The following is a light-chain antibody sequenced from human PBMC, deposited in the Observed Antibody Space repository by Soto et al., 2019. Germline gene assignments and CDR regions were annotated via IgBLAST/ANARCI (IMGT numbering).Light chain of an antibody. CDR1: SSNIGAGYD. CDR3: ASWDDTLQGRV. Sequence: QAVVTQPPSVSGAPGQRVTISRTGSSSNIGAGYDVHWYQQLPGTAPKLLIYGNSNRPSGVPDRFSGSKSGTSASLAITGLQAEDEADYYCASWDDTLQGRVFGGGTKVTVL. J-gene: IGLJ3*02. V-gene: IGLV1-40*01. CDR2: GNS.